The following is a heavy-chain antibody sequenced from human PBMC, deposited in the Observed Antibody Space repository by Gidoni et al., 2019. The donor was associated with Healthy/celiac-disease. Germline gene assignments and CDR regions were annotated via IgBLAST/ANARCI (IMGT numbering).Heavy chain of an antibody. CDR2: ISGSGGST. J-gene: IGHJ6*02. D-gene: IGHD2-21*01. CDR3: AKDFVGGYGSMDV. V-gene: IGHV3-23*01. CDR1: GFPFSSYA. Sequence: EVQLLESGGGLVQPGGSLRLSCAASGFPFSSYAMSWVRQAPGKGLEWVSAISGSGGSTYYADSVKGRFTISRDNSKNTLYLQMNSLRAEDTAVYYCAKDFVGGYGSMDVWGQGTTVTVSS.